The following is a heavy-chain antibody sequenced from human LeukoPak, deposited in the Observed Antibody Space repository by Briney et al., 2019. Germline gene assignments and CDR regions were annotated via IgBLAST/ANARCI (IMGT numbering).Heavy chain of an antibody. Sequence: PGGSLRLSCAASGFTFSSYAMDWVRQAPGKGLEYVSAISGSGGSTFYANSVKGRFTISRDNSKNTLYLQMGSLRAEDMAVYYCATGGRWFAPWGQGTLVTVSS. CDR3: ATGGRWFAP. V-gene: IGHV3-64*01. J-gene: IGHJ5*02. CDR2: ISGSGGST. D-gene: IGHD2-15*01. CDR1: GFTFSSYA.